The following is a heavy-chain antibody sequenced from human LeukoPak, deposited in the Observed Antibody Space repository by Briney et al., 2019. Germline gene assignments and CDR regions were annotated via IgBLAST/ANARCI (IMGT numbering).Heavy chain of an antibody. Sequence: PSETLSRTCAVYGGSFSGYYWSWIRQPPGKGLEWIGEINHSGSTNYNPSLKSRVTISVDTSKYQFSLKLSSVTAADTAVYYCARGRPITMVRGVITFDYCGQGTLVTVSS. J-gene: IGHJ4*02. CDR1: GGSFSGYY. D-gene: IGHD3-10*01. CDR3: ARGRPITMVRGVITFDY. CDR2: INHSGST. V-gene: IGHV4-34*01.